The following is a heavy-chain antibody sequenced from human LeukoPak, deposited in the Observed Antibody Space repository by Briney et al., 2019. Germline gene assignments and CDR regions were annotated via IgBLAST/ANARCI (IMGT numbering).Heavy chain of an antibody. J-gene: IGHJ4*02. Sequence: GGSLRLSCAASGFTFSGSAMHWVRQASGKGLEWVGRIRSKANSYATAYAASVKGRFTISRDDSKNTAYLQMNSLKTEDTAVYYCTRYRDSRSGSYYDLDYWGQGTLVTVSS. CDR3: TRYRDSRSGSYYDLDY. CDR2: IRSKANSYAT. D-gene: IGHD1-26*01. CDR1: GFTFSGSA. V-gene: IGHV3-73*01.